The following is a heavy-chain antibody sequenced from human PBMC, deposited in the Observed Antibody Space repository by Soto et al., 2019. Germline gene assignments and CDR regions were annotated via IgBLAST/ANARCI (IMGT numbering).Heavy chain of an antibody. D-gene: IGHD3-22*01. CDR1: GFSFSSYG. CDR2: ISYDGSNK. J-gene: IGHJ4*02. CDR3: AKDTDYHDSSGYYVFDY. V-gene: IGHV3-30*18. Sequence: QVQLVESGGGVVQPGRSLRLSCAASGFSFSSYGMHWVRQTPGKGLEWVAGISYDGSNKYYVDSMKGRLTISRDNSKNTLYLQMNSLRGEDTAVYYCAKDTDYHDSSGYYVFDYWGQGTLVTVSS.